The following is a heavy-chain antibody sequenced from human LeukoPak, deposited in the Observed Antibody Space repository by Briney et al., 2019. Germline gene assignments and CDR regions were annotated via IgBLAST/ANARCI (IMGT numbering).Heavy chain of an antibody. D-gene: IGHD6-6*01. CDR1: GGSISRSY. CDR3: ARSITTNPFDY. J-gene: IGHJ4*02. Sequence: PSETLSLTCAVTGGSISRSYWSWIRQPPGKGLEWIGYIFSSGSTNHNPSLKSRVTISVDSSKNQFSLRLSSVTAADTAVYYCARSITTNPFDYWGQGTLVTVSS. V-gene: IGHV4-59*01. CDR2: IFSSGST.